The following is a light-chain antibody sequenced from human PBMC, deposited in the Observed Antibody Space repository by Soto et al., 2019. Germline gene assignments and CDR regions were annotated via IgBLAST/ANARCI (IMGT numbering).Light chain of an antibody. J-gene: IGKJ4*01. V-gene: IGKV2-24*01. CDR2: QIS. CDR3: MQATQLPLT. CDR1: ERHVHSDGNNS. Sequence: IVLASTQLSSPATVGQPASVSCRSRERHVHSDGNNSLSWLQQRPGQPPRLLIYQISNRFSGVPDRFTGSGAGADFTLKISRVEAEDVGTYYCMQATQLPLTFGGGTKVDI.